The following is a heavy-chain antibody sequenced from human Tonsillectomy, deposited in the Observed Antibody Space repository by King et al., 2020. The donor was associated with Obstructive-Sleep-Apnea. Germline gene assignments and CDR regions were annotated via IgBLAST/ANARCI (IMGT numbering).Heavy chain of an antibody. D-gene: IGHD1-26*01. CDR1: GGSITNYY. J-gene: IGHJ4*02. V-gene: IGHV4-4*07. Sequence: VQLQESGPGLVKPSETLSLTCTVSGGSITNYYWNWIRQPAGKGPEWIGRIYATGSTNYNPSLRGRVTMSVDTSKNQFSLQLSSVTAADPAVYYCARDLWRSGSYFLDYWGQGTQVTVSS. CDR3: ARDLWRSGSYFLDY. CDR2: IYATGST.